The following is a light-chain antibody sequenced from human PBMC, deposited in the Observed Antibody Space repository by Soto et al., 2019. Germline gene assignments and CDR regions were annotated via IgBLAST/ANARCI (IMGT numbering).Light chain of an antibody. V-gene: IGKV1-5*03. J-gene: IGKJ1*01. CDR1: QSISTY. Sequence: DIQMTQSPSTLSASVGDRVTITCRASQSISTYLAWYRHKPGEASKLLIYKASTLERGVPSRFSGSGSGTDFTLTISSLQPDDFATYYCQQYNSYSPWTFGPGTKVDIK. CDR2: KAS. CDR3: QQYNSYSPWT.